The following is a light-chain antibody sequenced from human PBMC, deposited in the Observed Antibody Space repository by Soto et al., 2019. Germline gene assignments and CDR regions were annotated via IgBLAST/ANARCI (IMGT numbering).Light chain of an antibody. V-gene: IGLV2-14*01. CDR1: SNDIGTYDY. Sequence: QSVLTQPASVSGSPGQSITISCTGNSNDIGTYDYVCWYQQHPGKAPRLLIHGVHNRSPGISGRFSGSKSGTTASLTISGLQPEDEADYYCSAYSDIDTKVFGTGTKVTVL. CDR2: GVH. J-gene: IGLJ1*01. CDR3: SAYSDIDTKV.